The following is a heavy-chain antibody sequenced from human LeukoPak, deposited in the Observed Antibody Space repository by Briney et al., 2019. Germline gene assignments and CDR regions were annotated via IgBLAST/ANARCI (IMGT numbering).Heavy chain of an antibody. V-gene: IGHV4-30-4*01. CDR1: GGSIRSGDYY. J-gene: IGHJ5*02. CDR3: ARAKMYYYGSGSSYNWFDP. D-gene: IGHD3-10*01. CDR2: INHSGST. Sequence: SETLSLTCTVSGGSIRSGDYYWSWIRQPPGKGLEWIGEINHSGSTNYNPSLKSRVTISVDTSKNQFSLKLSSVTAADTAVYYCARAKMYYYGSGSSYNWFDPWGQGTLVTVSS.